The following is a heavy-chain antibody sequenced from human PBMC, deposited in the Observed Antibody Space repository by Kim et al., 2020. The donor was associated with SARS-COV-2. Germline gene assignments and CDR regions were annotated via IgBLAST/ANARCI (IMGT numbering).Heavy chain of an antibody. Sequence: SGPTLVNATQTLTLTCTFSGFSLTTRGVGVSWIRQPPGKALEWLTLIYWDGDKRYSPSLKSRLTITKDTSKNQVILTMTNMDPVDTATYYCAHRQGYGGNSDYWGQGTLVTVSS. CDR2: IYWDGDK. J-gene: IGHJ4*02. CDR1: GFSLTTRGVG. D-gene: IGHD5-18*01. V-gene: IGHV2-5*02. CDR3: AHRQGYGGNSDY.